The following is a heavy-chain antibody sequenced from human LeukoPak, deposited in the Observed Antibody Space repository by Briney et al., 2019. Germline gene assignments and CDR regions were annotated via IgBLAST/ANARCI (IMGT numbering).Heavy chain of an antibody. CDR1: SNY. CDR2: ISCSGST. J-gene: IGHJ4*02. D-gene: IGHD1-1*01. CDR3: ARDWNRYAY. V-gene: IGHV4-39*07. Sequence: SNYMTWVRQAPGKGLEWIGSISCSGSTYYNPSLKSRVTISVDTSKNQFSLYLDSVTAADTAVYYCARDWNRYAYWGQGTLVTVSS.